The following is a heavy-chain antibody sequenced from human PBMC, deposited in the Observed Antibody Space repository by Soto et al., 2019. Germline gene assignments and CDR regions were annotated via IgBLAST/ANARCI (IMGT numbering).Heavy chain of an antibody. Sequence: GGSLRLSCAASGFTFSSYAMHWVRQAPGKGLEWVAVISYDGSNKYYAYSVKGRFTISRDNSKNTLYLQMDSLRAEDTAVYYCARDNELYDSSGYYFEYFQHWGKGTLVTVSS. CDR1: GFTFSSYA. D-gene: IGHD3-22*01. J-gene: IGHJ1*01. V-gene: IGHV3-30-3*01. CDR2: ISYDGSNK. CDR3: ARDNELYDSSGYYFEYFQH.